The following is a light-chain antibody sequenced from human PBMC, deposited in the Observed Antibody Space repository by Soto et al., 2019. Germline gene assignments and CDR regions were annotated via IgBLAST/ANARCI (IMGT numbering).Light chain of an antibody. J-gene: IGLJ3*02. Sequence: QTVVTQEPSLSVSPGGTVTLTCGSSSGSVSTSYYPSWYQQTPGQAPSTLIYSTNTRSSGVPDRFSGSILGSKAALTITGAQADDESDYYCVLYMGSAILFGGGTKLTVL. CDR3: VLYMGSAIL. CDR2: STN. V-gene: IGLV8-61*01. CDR1: SGSVSTSYY.